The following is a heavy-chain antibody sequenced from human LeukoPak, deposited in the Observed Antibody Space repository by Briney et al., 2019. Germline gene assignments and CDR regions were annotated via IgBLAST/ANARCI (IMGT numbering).Heavy chain of an antibody. J-gene: IGHJ4*02. Sequence: PGGSLRLSCAASGFTFSSYSMNWVRQAPGKGLEWVSAISGSGGSTYYADSVKGRFTISRDNSKNTLYLQMNSLRAEDTAVYYCAKDHASGSYVERFPNYFDYWGQGTLVTVSS. CDR3: AKDHASGSYVERFPNYFDY. CDR2: ISGSGGST. D-gene: IGHD1-26*01. V-gene: IGHV3-23*01. CDR1: GFTFSSYS.